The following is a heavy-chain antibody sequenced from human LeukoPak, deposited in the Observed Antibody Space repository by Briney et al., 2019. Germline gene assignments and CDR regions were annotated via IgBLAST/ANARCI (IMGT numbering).Heavy chain of an antibody. CDR2: IYYSGST. CDR3: AGLWFGELYSSSSEGDY. Sequence: PETLSLTCTVSGGSISSYYWSWIRQPPGKGLEWIGYIYYSGSTNYNPSLKSRVTISVDTSKNQFSLKLSSVTAADTAVYYCAGLWFGELYSSSSEGDYWGQGTLVTVSS. D-gene: IGHD3-10*01. CDR1: GGSISSYY. J-gene: IGHJ4*02. V-gene: IGHV4-59*01.